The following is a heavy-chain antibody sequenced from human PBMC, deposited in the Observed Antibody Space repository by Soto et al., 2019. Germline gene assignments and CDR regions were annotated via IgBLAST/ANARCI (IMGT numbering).Heavy chain of an antibody. CDR2: ISSDGSNK. D-gene: IGHD2-15*01. Sequence: QVQLVESGGGVVQPGRSLRLSCAASGFTFSSYGMHWVRQAPGKGLEWVAVISSDGSNKYYADSVKGRFTISRENSKNPLYPQMNSLRAEDTAVYYCAKETYSGPLDYWGQGTLVTVSS. CDR1: GFTFSSYG. CDR3: AKETYSGPLDY. J-gene: IGHJ4*02. V-gene: IGHV3-30*18.